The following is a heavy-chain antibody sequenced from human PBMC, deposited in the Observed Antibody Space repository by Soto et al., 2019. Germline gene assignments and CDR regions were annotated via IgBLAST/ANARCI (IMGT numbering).Heavy chain of an antibody. J-gene: IGHJ3*02. Sequence: SETLSLTCTVSGGSIFSYYWSWIRQPPGKGLEWIGYIYYSGSTNYNPSLKSRVTISVDTSKNQFSLKLSSVTAADTAVYYCARRYGGAFDIWGQGTMVT. CDR3: ARRYGGAFDI. CDR2: IYYSGST. CDR1: GGSIFSYY. D-gene: IGHD4-17*01. V-gene: IGHV4-59*01.